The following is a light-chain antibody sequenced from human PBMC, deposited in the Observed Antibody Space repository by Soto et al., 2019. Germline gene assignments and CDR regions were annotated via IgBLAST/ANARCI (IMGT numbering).Light chain of an antibody. CDR1: QGISSY. V-gene: IGKV1-8*01. J-gene: IGKJ2*01. CDR2: TAS. Sequence: AIRMTQSPSSFSASTGDRVTITCRASQGISSYVAWYQQKPGKAPNLLIYTASSLQSGVPSRFSGSGSGTDFTLTMSRLQSEDFATYYCQQYYSYPHTFGQGTKLEIK. CDR3: QQYYSYPHT.